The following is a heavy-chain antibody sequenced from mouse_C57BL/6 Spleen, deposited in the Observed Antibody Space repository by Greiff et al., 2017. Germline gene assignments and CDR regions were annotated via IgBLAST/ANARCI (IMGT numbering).Heavy chain of an antibody. J-gene: IGHJ2*01. CDR2: IYPGDGDT. CDR3: ARAPTMVKGVLYYFDS. CDR1: GYAFSSSW. Sequence: VQLQQSGPELVKPGASVKISCKASGYAFSSSWMNWVKQRPGKGLEWIGRIYPGDGDTNYNGKFKGKATLTADKSSSTAYMQLSSLTSEDSAVYFCARAPTMVKGVLYYFDSWGQGTTLTVSS. V-gene: IGHV1-82*01. D-gene: IGHD2-9*01.